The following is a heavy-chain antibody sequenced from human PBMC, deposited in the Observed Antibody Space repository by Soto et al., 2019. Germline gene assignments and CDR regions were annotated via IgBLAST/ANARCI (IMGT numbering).Heavy chain of an antibody. V-gene: IGHV3-21*01. J-gene: IGHJ5*02. CDR3: TRDASRDSSARGWFDP. CDR1: GFTFRSFT. D-gene: IGHD6-13*01. Sequence: GGSLRLFCAASGFTFRSFTMNWVRQAPGKGLEWVSTISSNSAYIYYTDALRGRFTISRDNAKNSLHLQMNSLRAEDTAVYYCTRDASRDSSARGWFDPWGPGTLVTVSS. CDR2: ISSNSAYI.